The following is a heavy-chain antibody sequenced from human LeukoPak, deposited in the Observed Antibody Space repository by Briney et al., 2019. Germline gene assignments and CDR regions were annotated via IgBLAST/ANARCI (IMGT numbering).Heavy chain of an antibody. J-gene: IGHJ4*02. Sequence: SGPTLVKPSQTLSLTCSVSGASIRSGDHHWSWLRQSPGKGLEWIGYIYFSGSRSSNPSLRSRLTISVDTSKNQFSLKLNSMTAADTAVYYCARFESKGGEDIVPTIFDYWGQGTLVTVSS. V-gene: IGHV4-30-4*08. CDR3: ARFESKGGEDIVPTIFDY. CDR2: IYFSGSR. CDR1: GASIRSGDHH. D-gene: IGHD5-12*01.